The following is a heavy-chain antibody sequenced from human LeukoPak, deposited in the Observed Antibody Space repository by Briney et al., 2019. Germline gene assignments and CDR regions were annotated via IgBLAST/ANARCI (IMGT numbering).Heavy chain of an antibody. CDR3: AGGGGRVLGSWHYFDY. CDR2: IYYSGST. J-gene: IGHJ4*02. Sequence: SETLSLTCTVSGGSISSHYWSWIRQPPGKGLEWIGYIYYSGSTNYNPSLKSRVTISVDTSKNQFSLKLSSVTVADTAVYYCAGGGGRVLGSWHYFDYWGQGTLVTVSS. V-gene: IGHV4-59*11. D-gene: IGHD3-16*01. CDR1: GGSISSHY.